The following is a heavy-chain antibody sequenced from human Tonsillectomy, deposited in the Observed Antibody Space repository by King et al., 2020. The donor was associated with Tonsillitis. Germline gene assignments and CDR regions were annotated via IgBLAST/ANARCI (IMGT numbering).Heavy chain of an antibody. CDR1: GFTFSSYA. CDR3: AKDMIKLSRIVVVTASPLDY. J-gene: IGHJ4*02. Sequence: VQLVESGGGLVQPGGSLRLSCAASGFTFSSYAMSWVRQAPGKGLEWVSVIYSGGSSTYYADPVKGRFTISRDNSKNTLYLQMHSLRAEDTAVYYCAKDMIKLSRIVVVTASPLDYWGEGTLVTVSS. V-gene: IGHV3-23*03. D-gene: IGHD2-21*02. CDR2: IYSGGSST.